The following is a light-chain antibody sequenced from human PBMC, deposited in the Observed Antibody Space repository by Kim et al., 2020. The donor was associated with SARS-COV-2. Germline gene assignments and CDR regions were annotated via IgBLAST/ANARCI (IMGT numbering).Light chain of an antibody. J-gene: IGKJ5*01. CDR1: QSISSW. CDR2: KAS. CDR3: QQYNSYSPSIT. V-gene: IGKV1-5*03. Sequence: DIQMTQSPSTLSASVGDRVTITCRASQSISSWLAWYQQKPGKAPKLLIYKASSLESGVPSRFSGSGSGTEFTLTISSLQPDDFATYYCQQYNSYSPSITFGQGTRLE.